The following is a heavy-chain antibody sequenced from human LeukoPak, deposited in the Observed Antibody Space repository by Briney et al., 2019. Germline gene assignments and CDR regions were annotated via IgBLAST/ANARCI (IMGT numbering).Heavy chain of an antibody. CDR2: ISYDGSDK. J-gene: IGHJ4*02. Sequence: GGSLRLSCAASGFTFSSYGMHWVRQAPGKGLEWVAVISYDGSDKYYADSVKGRFTISRDNSKNTLYLQMNSLRAEDTAVYYCAKDGGYSSYHYWGQGTLVTVSS. CDR3: AKDGGYSSYHY. D-gene: IGHD6-19*01. CDR1: GFTFSSYG. V-gene: IGHV3-30*18.